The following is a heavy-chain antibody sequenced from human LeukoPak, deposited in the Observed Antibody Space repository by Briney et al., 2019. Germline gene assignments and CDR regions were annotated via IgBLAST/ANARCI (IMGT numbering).Heavy chain of an antibody. Sequence: ASVKVSCKASGYTFTGNFIHWVRQAPGQGPEWMGFVNPKRGGTQYAQKFQGRVTMTRDTSINTVYMELTSLTSDDTAVYYCAREGDTYYYDSSGYSSWGQGTLVTVSS. CDR3: AREGDTYYYDSSGYSS. V-gene: IGHV1-2*02. J-gene: IGHJ4*02. CDR1: GYTFTGNF. D-gene: IGHD3-22*01. CDR2: VNPKRGGT.